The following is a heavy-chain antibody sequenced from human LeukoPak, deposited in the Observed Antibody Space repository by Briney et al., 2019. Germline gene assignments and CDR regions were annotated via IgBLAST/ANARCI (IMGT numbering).Heavy chain of an antibody. J-gene: IGHJ4*02. Sequence: SQTLSLTCSVSGGFISSGYYHWSWLRQPAGKGLEWIGRIYTGGSTNYNPSLKSRVTISMDTSKNQFSLKLTSVTAADTAVYYCARGSVAAHWGQGTLVTVSS. CDR1: GGFISSGYYH. CDR3: ARGSVAAH. V-gene: IGHV4-61*02. CDR2: IYTGGST. D-gene: IGHD6-19*01.